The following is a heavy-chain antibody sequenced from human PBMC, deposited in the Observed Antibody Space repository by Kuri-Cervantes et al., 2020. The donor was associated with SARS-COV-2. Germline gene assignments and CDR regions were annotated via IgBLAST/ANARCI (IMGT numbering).Heavy chain of an antibody. D-gene: IGHD7-27*01. V-gene: IGHV3-48*01. J-gene: IGHJ3*02. Sequence: LSLTCAASGFTFSSYSMNWVRQAPGKGLEWVSYISSCSSTIYYADSVKGRFTISRDNAKNSLYLQMNSLRAEDTAVYYCAKPVLGSPVDAFDIWGQGTMVTVSS. CDR2: ISSCSSTI. CDR3: AKPVLGSPVDAFDI. CDR1: GFTFSSYS.